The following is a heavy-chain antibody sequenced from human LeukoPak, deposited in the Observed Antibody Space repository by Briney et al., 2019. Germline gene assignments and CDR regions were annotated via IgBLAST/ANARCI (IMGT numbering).Heavy chain of an antibody. D-gene: IGHD1-26*01. CDR3: ATDGPGVGATTFDYYYYNMDV. Sequence: GGSLRLSCAASGFTFSSYAMSWVRQAPGKGLEWVSSISTTSSYKTYADSVKGRFTISRDNTKNSLYLQINSLRAEDTAVYYCATDGPGVGATTFDYYYYNMDVWGQGTTVTVPS. CDR2: ISTTSSYK. J-gene: IGHJ6*02. V-gene: IGHV3-21*01. CDR1: GFTFSSYA.